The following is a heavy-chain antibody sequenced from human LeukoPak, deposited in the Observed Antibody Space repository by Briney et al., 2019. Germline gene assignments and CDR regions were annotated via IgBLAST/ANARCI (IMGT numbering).Heavy chain of an antibody. V-gene: IGHV1-18*01. CDR1: GYTFTSYG. Sequence: ASVKVSCKASGYTFTSYGISWVRQAPGQGLEWMGWISAYNGNTNYAQKLQGRVTMTTDTSTSTAYMELRSLRSDDTAVYYCATDHPAIAAAGPDYWGQGTLVTVSS. CDR3: ATDHPAIAAAGPDY. J-gene: IGHJ4*02. D-gene: IGHD6-13*01. CDR2: ISAYNGNT.